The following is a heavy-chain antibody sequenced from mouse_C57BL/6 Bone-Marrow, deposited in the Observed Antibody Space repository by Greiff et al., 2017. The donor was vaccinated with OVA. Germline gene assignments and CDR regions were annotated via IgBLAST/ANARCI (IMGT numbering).Heavy chain of an antibody. D-gene: IGHD2-5*01. V-gene: IGHV1-55*01. J-gene: IGHJ4*01. Sequence: QVQLQQPGAELVKPGASVKMSCKASGYTFTSYWITWVKQRPGQGLEWIGDIYPGSGSTNYNEKFKSKATLTADTSSSTACMQLSSLTSEDSAVCYCASGSNGYAMDYWGQGTSVTVSS. CDR2: IYPGSGST. CDR1: GYTFTSYW. CDR3: ASGSNGYAMDY.